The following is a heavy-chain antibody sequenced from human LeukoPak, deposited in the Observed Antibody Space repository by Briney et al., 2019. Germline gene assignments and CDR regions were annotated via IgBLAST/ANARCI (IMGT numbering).Heavy chain of an antibody. CDR3: ARDHDNESWFKY. CDR1: GGSFSGYY. D-gene: IGHD6-13*01. Sequence: PPETLSLTCAVYGGSFSGYYWSWIRQPPGKGLEWIGSFYSSGSTYYNPSHKGRVTISVDTSKNQSSLKLTSVTATDTAVYYCARDHDNESWFKYWGQGTLVTVSS. V-gene: IGHV4-34*01. J-gene: IGHJ4*02. CDR2: FYSSGST.